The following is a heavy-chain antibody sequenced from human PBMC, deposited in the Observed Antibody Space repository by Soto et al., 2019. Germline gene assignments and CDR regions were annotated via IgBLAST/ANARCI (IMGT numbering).Heavy chain of an antibody. V-gene: IGHV4-59*08. CDR2: MYFGGSF. J-gene: IGHJ4*02. D-gene: IGHD5-12*01. CDR3: ARRIVATKTFDY. Sequence: SETLSLTCNVSGASVSHGYWSWIRQPPGKGLEWIGFMYFGGSFNYNPSLTSRATISVETSKNQFSLTVTSVTAADTAVYYCARRIVATKTFDYWGQGTLVTVS. CDR1: GASVSHGY.